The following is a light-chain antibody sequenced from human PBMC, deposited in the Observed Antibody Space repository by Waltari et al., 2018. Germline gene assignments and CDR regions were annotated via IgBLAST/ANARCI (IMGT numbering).Light chain of an antibody. V-gene: IGLV2-23*01. J-gene: IGLJ1*01. CDR2: EAN. CDR3: CSYAGSIFV. CDR1: SHYVGGYNL. Sequence: QSALTQPASVSGSPGQSIPISCPGTSHYVGGYNLVSWYPQHPGKAPKLIIYEANKRPSGISNRLSGSKSGNTASLTISGLEAEDEAEYYCCSYAGSIFVFGTGTKVTVL.